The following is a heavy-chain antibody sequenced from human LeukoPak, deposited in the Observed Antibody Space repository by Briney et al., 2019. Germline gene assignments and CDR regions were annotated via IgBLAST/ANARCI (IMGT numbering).Heavy chain of an antibody. CDR2: INTNTGNP. Sequence: ASVKVSCKASGYTFTSYAMNWVRQAPGQGLEWMGWINTNTGNPTYAQGFTGRFVFSLDTSVSTTYLQISSLKAEDTAVYFCARAFQSLGGLSLPDYWGRGTLVTVSS. J-gene: IGHJ4*02. CDR1: GYTFTSYA. V-gene: IGHV7-4-1*02. D-gene: IGHD3-16*02. CDR3: ARAFQSLGGLSLPDY.